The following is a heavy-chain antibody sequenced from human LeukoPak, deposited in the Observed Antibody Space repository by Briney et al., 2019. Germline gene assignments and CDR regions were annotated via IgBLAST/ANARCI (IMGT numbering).Heavy chain of an antibody. CDR2: INSDGINT. V-gene: IGHV3-74*01. D-gene: IGHD3-22*01. CDR1: GFTFSNYW. CDR3: ARDLGQYYDTSDNWLDP. J-gene: IGHJ5*02. Sequence: GGSLRLSCAASGFTFSNYWMHWVRQAPGKGLVWVSRINSDGINTSYADSVKGRFTISRDNAKNTLNLQMNSLRAEDTAVYYCARDLGQYYDTSDNWLDPWGQGTLVTVSS.